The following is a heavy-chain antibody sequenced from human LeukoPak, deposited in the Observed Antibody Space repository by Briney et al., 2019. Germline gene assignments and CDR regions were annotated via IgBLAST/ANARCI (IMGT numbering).Heavy chain of an antibody. CDR3: AKKGIYSGSGAYYSDY. CDR1: GFTFSSYA. J-gene: IGHJ4*02. D-gene: IGHD3-10*01. CDR2: ISGSGGST. Sequence: GGSLRLSCAASGFTFSSYAMSWVRQAPGKGLEWVSAISGSGGSTYYADSVKGRFTISRDNSKNTLYLQMNSLRAEDTAVYYCAKKGIYSGSGAYYSDYWGQGTLVTVSS. V-gene: IGHV3-23*01.